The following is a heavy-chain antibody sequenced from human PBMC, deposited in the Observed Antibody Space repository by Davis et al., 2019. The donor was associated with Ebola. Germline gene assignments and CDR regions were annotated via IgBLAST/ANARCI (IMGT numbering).Heavy chain of an antibody. V-gene: IGHV3-43*01. CDR1: GFTFDDYT. J-gene: IGHJ6*02. CDR2: ISWDGGST. CDR3: AKATTGLGWYYGMDV. Sequence: GGSLRLSCAASGFTFDDYTMHWVRQAPGKGREWVSLISWDGGSTYYADSVKGRFTISRDNSKNSLYLQMNSLRTEDTALYYCAKATTGLGWYYGMDVWGQGTTVTVSS. D-gene: IGHD4-23*01.